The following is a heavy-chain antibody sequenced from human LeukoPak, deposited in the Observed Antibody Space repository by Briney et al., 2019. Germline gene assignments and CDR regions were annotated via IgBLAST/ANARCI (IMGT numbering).Heavy chain of an antibody. V-gene: IGHV4-39*07. D-gene: IGHD3-22*01. Sequence: SETLSLTCTVSGGSISSSSYYWGWIRQPPGKGLEWIGSIYYSGSTYYNPSLKSRVTISVDTSKNQFSLKLSSVTAADTAVYYCASSDGSGYYVDYWGQGTLVTVSS. CDR2: IYYSGST. CDR3: ASSDGSGYYVDY. CDR1: GGSISSSSYY. J-gene: IGHJ4*02.